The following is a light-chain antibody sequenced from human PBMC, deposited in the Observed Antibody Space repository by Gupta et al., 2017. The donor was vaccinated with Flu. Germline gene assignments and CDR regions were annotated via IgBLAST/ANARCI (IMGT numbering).Light chain of an antibody. J-gene: IGLJ2*01. CDR1: NIASKS. V-gene: IGLV3-21*02. CDR3: QVWDQSSDHHV. CDR2: ENS. Sequence: SVLTQPPSVSVAPGPTATITCGGDNIASKSVHWHQQRPGQAPVLVVYENSGRPSGIPERFSGSNYGATASLTTSRVEAGDAADYYCQVWDQSSDHHVFGGGTKVTVL.